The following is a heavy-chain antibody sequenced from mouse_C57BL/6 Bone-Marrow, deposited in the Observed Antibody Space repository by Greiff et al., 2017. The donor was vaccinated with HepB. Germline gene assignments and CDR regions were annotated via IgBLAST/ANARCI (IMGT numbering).Heavy chain of an antibody. CDR1: GFTFSSYA. D-gene: IGHD1-1*01. V-gene: IGHV5-4*03. CDR2: ISDGGSYT. J-gene: IGHJ3*01. CDR3: ASGDYYGSPFRF. Sequence: EVKLVESGGGLVKPGGSLKLSCAASGFTFSSYAMSWVRQTPGKRLEWVAIISDGGSYTYYPDNVKGRFTISRDNAKNNLYLQMSHLKSEDTAMYYCASGDYYGSPFRFWGQGTLVTVSS.